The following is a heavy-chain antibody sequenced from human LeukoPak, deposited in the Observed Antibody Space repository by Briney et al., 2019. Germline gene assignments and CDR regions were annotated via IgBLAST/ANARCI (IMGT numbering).Heavy chain of an antibody. V-gene: IGHV1-2*02. CDR2: INPNSGGT. CDR3: ARDRGLVVAATWWFDP. J-gene: IGHJ5*02. D-gene: IGHD2-15*01. CDR1: GYTFTGYY. Sequence: ASVKVSCKASGYTFTGYYMHWMRQAPGQGLEWMGWINPNSGGTNYAQKFQGRVTMTRDTSISTAYMELSRLRSDDTAVYYCARDRGLVVAATWWFDPWGQGALVTVSS.